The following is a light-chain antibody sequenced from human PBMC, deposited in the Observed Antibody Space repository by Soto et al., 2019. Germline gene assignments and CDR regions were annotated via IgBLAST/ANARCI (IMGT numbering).Light chain of an antibody. CDR2: DAS. Sequence: DIQMTQAPSTLSASVGDRVTITCRARQSISSWVAWYQQKPGKAPKFLIYDASSLESGVPSRFSGSRSGTEFALTISSLQPDYFATYYCQQYDSYPRTFGQGTIVELK. CDR1: QSISSW. J-gene: IGKJ1*01. CDR3: QQYDSYPRT. V-gene: IGKV1-5*01.